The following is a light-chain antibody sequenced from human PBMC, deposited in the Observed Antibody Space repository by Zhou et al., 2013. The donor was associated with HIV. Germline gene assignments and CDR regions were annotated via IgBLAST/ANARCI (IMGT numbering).Light chain of an antibody. CDR2: KAS. V-gene: IGKV1-39*01. CDR3: QQYYSYPLT. Sequence: DIQMTQSPSSLSASVGDRVTITCRASQSISSYLNWYQQKPGKAPNLLIYKASSLESGVPSRFSGSGSGTDFTLTISCLQSEDFATYYCQQYYSYPLTFGPGTKVDIK. CDR1: QSISSY. J-gene: IGKJ3*01.